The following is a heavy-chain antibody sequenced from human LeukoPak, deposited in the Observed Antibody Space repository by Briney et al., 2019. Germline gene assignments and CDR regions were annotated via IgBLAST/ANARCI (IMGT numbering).Heavy chain of an antibody. CDR2: IIGSGRDT. V-gene: IGHV3-23*01. CDR1: GFTFSTYA. CDR3: AKGTLGSCSGAKCYEFDN. D-gene: IGHD2-8*02. J-gene: IGHJ4*02. Sequence: GGSLRLSCTASGFTFSTYAMNWVRQAPGKRLEWVSSIIGSGRDTYYADSVRGRITISRDNSRNTLYLQMNGLRAEDSALYFCAKGTLGSCSGAKCYEFDNWGQGTLVTVSS.